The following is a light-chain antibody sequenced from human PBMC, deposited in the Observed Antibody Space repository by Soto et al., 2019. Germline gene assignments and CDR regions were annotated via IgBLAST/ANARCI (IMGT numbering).Light chain of an antibody. CDR1: SSDVGRYNL. J-gene: IGLJ1*01. V-gene: IGLV2-23*02. Sequence: QSVLTQPASVSGSPGQSITIFCTGTSSDVGRYNLVSWYQHHPGKAPKIMIYEVTKRPSGVSNRFSGSKSGNTASLTISGLQAEDEADYYCCSYAGTSTYVFGTGTKVTVL. CDR3: CSYAGTSTYV. CDR2: EVT.